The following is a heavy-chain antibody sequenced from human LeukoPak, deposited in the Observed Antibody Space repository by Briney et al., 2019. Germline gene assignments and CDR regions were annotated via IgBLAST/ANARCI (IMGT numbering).Heavy chain of an antibody. V-gene: IGHV4-39*01. J-gene: IGHJ4*02. Sequence: SETLSLTCTVSGGSISSSTYFWGWIRQPPGKGLEWIGSFYYSEYTHYNPSLKSRVTISVDTSKNQFSLRLSSVTAADTAVYYCVRHEQWLTRDFWGQGTLVTVSS. CDR3: VRHEQWLTRDF. CDR2: FYYSEYT. D-gene: IGHD6-19*01. CDR1: GGSISSSTYF.